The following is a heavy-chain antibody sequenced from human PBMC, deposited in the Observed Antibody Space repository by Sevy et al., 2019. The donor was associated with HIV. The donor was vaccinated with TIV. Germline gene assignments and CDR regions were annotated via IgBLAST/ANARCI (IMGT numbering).Heavy chain of an antibody. CDR2: ISYDGSNK. CDR3: AKVRCRFCSGGSSYYFDN. J-gene: IGHJ4*02. V-gene: IGHV3-30*18. D-gene: IGHD2-15*01. CDR1: GITFSDYG. Sequence: GGSLRLSCAASGITFSDYGMNWFRQAPGRGLEWVAVISYDGSNKYYSDSVKGRFTISRDNSKDTLFLQMNSLRAEDTAVYYCAKVRCRFCSGGSSYYFDNWGQGTLVTVSS.